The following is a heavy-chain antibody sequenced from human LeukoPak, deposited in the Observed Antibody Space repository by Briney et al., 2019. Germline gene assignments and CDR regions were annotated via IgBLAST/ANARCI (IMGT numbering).Heavy chain of an antibody. J-gene: IGHJ4*02. V-gene: IGHV3-9*01. Sequence: GGSLRLSCAASGFTFDDYAMHWVRQAPGKGLEWVSGISWNSGSIGYADSVKGRFTISRDNAKNSLYLQMNSLRAEDTALYYCAKDPSYYYDSSGYFDYWGQGTLVTVSS. CDR1: GFTFDDYA. CDR2: ISWNSGSI. CDR3: AKDPSYYYDSSGYFDY. D-gene: IGHD3-22*01.